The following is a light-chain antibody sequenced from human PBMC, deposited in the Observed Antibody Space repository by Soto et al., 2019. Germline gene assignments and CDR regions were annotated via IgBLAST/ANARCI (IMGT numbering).Light chain of an antibody. J-gene: IGKJ2*01. CDR1: QSVDTN. V-gene: IGKV3-15*01. CDR3: QHYYNWPPYT. Sequence: EVVMTQSPATLSLSPGDRATLSCRASQSVDTNVSWYQQKPGQAPRLLLYGASTRATGIPARFTGSGSGTDFTLTIGGLQSEDFAVYYCQHYYNWPPYTFGQGTKLQIK. CDR2: GAS.